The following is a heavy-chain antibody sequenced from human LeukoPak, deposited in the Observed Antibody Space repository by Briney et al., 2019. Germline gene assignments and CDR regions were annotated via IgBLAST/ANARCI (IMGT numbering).Heavy chain of an antibody. V-gene: IGHV1-2*04. CDR3: ARAKLRDYFDC. CDR2: INPNSGGT. CDR1: GYTFTGYY. Sequence: ASVKVSCKASGYTFTGYYMHWVRQAPGQGLEWMGWINPNSGGTNYAQKFQGWVTMTRDTSISTAYMELSRLRSEDTAVYYCARAKLRDYFDCWGQGTLVTVSS. J-gene: IGHJ4*02. D-gene: IGHD1-26*01.